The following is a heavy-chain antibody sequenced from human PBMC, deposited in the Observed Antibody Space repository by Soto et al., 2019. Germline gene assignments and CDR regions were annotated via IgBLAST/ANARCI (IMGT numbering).Heavy chain of an antibody. CDR1: GDSIISSNW. CDR2: IYYSGNT. D-gene: IGHD3-10*01. Sequence: SETLSLTCAVSGDSIISSNWWTWVRQPAGKGLEWIGEIYYSGNTNYNPSLKSRVTISVDNSKSQFSLKLSSVTAADTAVYYCARENNVLPGGYFDYWGQGTLVTVSS. J-gene: IGHJ4*02. V-gene: IGHV4-4*02. CDR3: ARENNVLPGGYFDY.